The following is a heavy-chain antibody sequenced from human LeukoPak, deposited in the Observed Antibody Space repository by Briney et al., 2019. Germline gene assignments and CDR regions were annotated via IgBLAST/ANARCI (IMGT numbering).Heavy chain of an antibody. J-gene: IGHJ4*02. CDR3: ARGGYSYGYPIDY. V-gene: IGHV3-30-3*01. CDR2: ISYDGSNK. CDR1: GFTFSSYA. D-gene: IGHD5-18*01. Sequence: GGSLRLSCAASGFTFSSYAMHWVRQAPGKGLEWVAVISYDGSNKYYADSVKGRFTISRDNSKNTLYLQMNSLRAEDTAVYYCARGGYSYGYPIDYWGQGTLVTVSS.